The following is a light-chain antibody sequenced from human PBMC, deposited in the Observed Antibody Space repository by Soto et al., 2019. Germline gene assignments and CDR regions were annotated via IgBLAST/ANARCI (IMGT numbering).Light chain of an antibody. V-gene: IGKV1-5*01. CDR2: DAS. CDR1: QSISSW. CDR3: QQYNSYSAWP. Sequence: DIQMTQSPSTLSASVGDRVTITCRASQSISSWLAWYQQKPGKAPKLLIYDASSLESGVPSRFSGSGSGTEFTLTIISLQPDDFAAYFCQQYNSYSAWPFGQGTKVEIK. J-gene: IGKJ1*01.